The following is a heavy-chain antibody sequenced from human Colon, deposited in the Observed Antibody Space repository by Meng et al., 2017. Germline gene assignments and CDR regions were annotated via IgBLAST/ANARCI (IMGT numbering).Heavy chain of an antibody. CDR1: GGSISGNY. V-gene: IGHV4-59*07. CDR3: AKYDRPPYCFEY. Sequence: VKLPEAGPGLVKPSDTLSLTCTVSGGSISGNYWSWIRQSPGRGLEWIAYIYYTGSTNYNPYFKSRATISVDTSKNQFSLNLASVTAADTAVYYCAKYDRPPYCFEYWGQGTLVTVSS. J-gene: IGHJ4*02. CDR2: IYYTGST. D-gene: IGHD2-15*01.